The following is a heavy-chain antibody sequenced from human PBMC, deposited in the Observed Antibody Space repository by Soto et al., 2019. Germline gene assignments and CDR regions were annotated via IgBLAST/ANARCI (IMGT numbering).Heavy chain of an antibody. CDR2: IYYSGST. CDR1: GGSISSGGYY. Sequence: SATLSLTCTVSGGSISSGGYYWSWIRQHPVKGLEWIGYIYYSGSTYYNPSLKSRVTISVDTSKNQFSLKLSSVTAADTAVYYCVRQQLFHVQHWGQGTLVTVSS. CDR3: VRQQLFHVQH. J-gene: IGHJ1*01. D-gene: IGHD6-13*01. V-gene: IGHV4-31*03.